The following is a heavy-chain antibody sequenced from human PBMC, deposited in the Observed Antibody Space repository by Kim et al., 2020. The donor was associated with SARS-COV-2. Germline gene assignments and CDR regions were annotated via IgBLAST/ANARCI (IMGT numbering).Heavy chain of an antibody. V-gene: IGHV3-21*01. Sequence: GGSLRLSCVASGFTFSSYSMNWVRQAPGKGLEWVSCISSISTYIYYADSVKGRFTISRDNAKNSLYLQMNSLRAEDTAVYYCASFSNSDYESLYWHFDLWGRGTLVTVSS. CDR1: GFTFSSYS. J-gene: IGHJ2*01. CDR3: ASFSNSDYESLYWHFDL. CDR2: ISSISTYI. D-gene: IGHD5-12*01.